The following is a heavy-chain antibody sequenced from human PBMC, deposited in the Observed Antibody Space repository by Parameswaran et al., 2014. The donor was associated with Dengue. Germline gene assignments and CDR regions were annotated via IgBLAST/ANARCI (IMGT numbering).Heavy chain of an antibody. CDR3: ARWGIFGVVTGYYYYGMDV. V-gene: IGHV7-81*01. CDR2: FNTYTGNP. D-gene: IGHD3-3*01. Sequence: WVRQAPGQGLEWMGWFNTYTGNPTYAQGFTGRFVFSMDTSASTAYLQISSLKAEDMAMYYCARWGIFGVVTGYYYYGMDVWGQGTTVTVSS. J-gene: IGHJ6*02.